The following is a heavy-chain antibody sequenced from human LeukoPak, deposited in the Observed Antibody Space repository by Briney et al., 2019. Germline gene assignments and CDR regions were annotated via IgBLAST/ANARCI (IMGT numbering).Heavy chain of an antibody. CDR3: AKKAGSGYSYVFDY. V-gene: IGHV3-66*01. Sequence: GGSLRLSCAASGFNVSINFMSWVRQAPGKGLEWVSVIYSGGSTYYADSVKGRFTISRDISKNTLYLQMNSLRAEDPAVYYCAKKAGSGYSYVFDYWGQGTLVTVSS. J-gene: IGHJ4*02. CDR2: IYSGGST. CDR1: GFNVSINF. D-gene: IGHD5-18*01.